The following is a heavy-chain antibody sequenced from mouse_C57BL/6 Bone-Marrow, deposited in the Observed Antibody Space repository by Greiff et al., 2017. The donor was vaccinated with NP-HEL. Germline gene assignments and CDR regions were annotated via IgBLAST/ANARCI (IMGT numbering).Heavy chain of an antibody. CDR3: AKGGGSKNYYAMDD. Sequence: QVHVKQSGPGLVQPSQSLSITCTVSGFSLTSYGVHWVRQSPGKGLEWLGVIWRGGSTDYNAAFMSRLSITKDNSKSQVFFKMNSLQADDTAIYYCAKGGGSKNYYAMDDWGQGTSVTVSS. CDR1: GFSLTSYG. CDR2: IWRGGST. D-gene: IGHD1-1*01. V-gene: IGHV2-5*01. J-gene: IGHJ4*01.